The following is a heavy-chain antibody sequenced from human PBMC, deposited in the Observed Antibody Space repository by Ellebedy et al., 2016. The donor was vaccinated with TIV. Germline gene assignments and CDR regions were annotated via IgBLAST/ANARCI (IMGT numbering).Heavy chain of an antibody. J-gene: IGHJ4*02. D-gene: IGHD5-18*01. Sequence: SETLSLTCAVYGGSFSGYYWSWIRQPPGKGLEWIGEINHSGSTNYNPSLKSRVTISVDTSKNQFSLKLSSVTAADTAVYYCARRGERIQLWLRKGYFDYWGQGTLVTVSS. V-gene: IGHV4-34*01. CDR1: GGSFSGYY. CDR3: ARRGERIQLWLRKGYFDY. CDR2: INHSGST.